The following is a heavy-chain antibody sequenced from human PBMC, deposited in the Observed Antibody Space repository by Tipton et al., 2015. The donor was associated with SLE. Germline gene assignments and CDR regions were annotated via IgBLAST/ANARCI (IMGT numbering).Heavy chain of an antibody. D-gene: IGHD3-10*01. CDR3: AQGSDSFDY. CDR1: FFSLLRSSYY. CDR2: IYYSGST. V-gene: IGHV4-39*07. Sequence: TLSLTCTVSFFSLLRSSYYWGWIRQPPGKGLEWIGSIYYSGSTNYNPSLKSRVTISVDTSKNQFSLKLSSVTAADTAGYYCAQGSDSFDYWGQGTLVTVSS. J-gene: IGHJ4*02.